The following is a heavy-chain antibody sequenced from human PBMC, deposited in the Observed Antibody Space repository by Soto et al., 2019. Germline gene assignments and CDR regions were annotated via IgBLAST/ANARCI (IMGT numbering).Heavy chain of an antibody. CDR3: AGGIATGQLDP. Sequence: ASVKVSCKASGYTFTRYAMNWVRQAPGQRLEWMGWINPDNGNTKSSQKFQDRVIITRDTSASTAYMDLSSLRSEDTAVYYCAGGIATGQLDPWGQGTLVTVSS. CDR1: GYTFTRYA. V-gene: IGHV1-3*01. D-gene: IGHD2-15*01. J-gene: IGHJ5*02. CDR2: INPDNGNT.